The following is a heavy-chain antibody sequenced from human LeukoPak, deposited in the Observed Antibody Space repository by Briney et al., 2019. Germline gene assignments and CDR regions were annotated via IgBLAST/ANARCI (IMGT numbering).Heavy chain of an antibody. CDR1: GYSISSGYY. Sequence: SETLSLTCAVSGYSISSGYYWGWIRQPPEKGLEWIGSIYHSGSTYYNPSLKSRVTISVDTSKNQFSLKLSSVTAADTAVYYCAAGLWFGDRAFDYWGQGTLVTVSS. CDR3: AAGLWFGDRAFDY. J-gene: IGHJ4*02. V-gene: IGHV4-38-2*01. CDR2: IYHSGST. D-gene: IGHD3-10*01.